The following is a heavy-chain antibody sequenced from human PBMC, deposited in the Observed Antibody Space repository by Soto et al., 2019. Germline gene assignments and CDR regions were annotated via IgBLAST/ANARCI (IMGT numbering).Heavy chain of an antibody. CDR2: INPDSGDT. V-gene: IGHV1-2*02. D-gene: IGHD2-8*01. CDR3: ARTKDFDY. CDR1: GGTFSSNP. J-gene: IGHJ4*02. Sequence: ASVKVSCKASGGTFSSNPISWMRQAPGQGLEWVGWINPDSGDTRYAQKFQGRVTMTRDTSISTAYMELSRLRSDDTAVYYCARTKDFDYWGQGTLVTVSS.